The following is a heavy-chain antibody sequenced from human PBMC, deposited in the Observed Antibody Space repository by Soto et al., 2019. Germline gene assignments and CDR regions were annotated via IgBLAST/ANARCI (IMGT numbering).Heavy chain of an antibody. CDR1: GGSISSSSYY. Sequence: QLQLQESGPGLVKPSETLSLTCTVSGGSISSSSYYWGWIRQPPGKGLEWIGSIYYSGSTYYNPSLESRVTISVDTSKNQFSLKLSSVTAADPAVYYCARYPFFGVVPFDYWGQGTLVTVSS. V-gene: IGHV4-39*01. CDR2: IYYSGST. D-gene: IGHD3-3*01. CDR3: ARYPFFGVVPFDY. J-gene: IGHJ4*02.